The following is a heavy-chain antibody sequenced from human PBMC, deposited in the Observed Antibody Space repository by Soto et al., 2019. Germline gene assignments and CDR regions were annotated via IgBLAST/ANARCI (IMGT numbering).Heavy chain of an antibody. Sequence: ASVKVSCKASGYTFTSYGISWVRQAPGQGLEWMGRISAYNGNTNYAQKLQGRVTMTTDTSTSTAYMELRSLRSDDTAVYYCARDSSSGWYGVWFDPWGQGTLVTVSS. V-gene: IGHV1-18*01. CDR1: GYTFTSYG. CDR3: ARDSSSGWYGVWFDP. D-gene: IGHD6-19*01. J-gene: IGHJ5*02. CDR2: ISAYNGNT.